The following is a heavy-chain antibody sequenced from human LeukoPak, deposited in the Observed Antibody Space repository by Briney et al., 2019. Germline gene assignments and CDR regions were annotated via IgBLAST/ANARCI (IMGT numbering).Heavy chain of an antibody. CDR3: AREEGEKIVVVPAPIDY. J-gene: IGHJ4*02. CDR1: GYTFTGYY. V-gene: IGHV1-2*02. CDR2: INPNSGGT. Sequence: GASVKVSCKASGYTFTGYYMHWVRQAPGQGLEWMGWINPNSGGTNYAQKFQGRVTMTRDTSINTAYMELSRLRSDDPAVYYRAREEGEKIVVVPAPIDYWGQGTLVTVSS. D-gene: IGHD2-2*01.